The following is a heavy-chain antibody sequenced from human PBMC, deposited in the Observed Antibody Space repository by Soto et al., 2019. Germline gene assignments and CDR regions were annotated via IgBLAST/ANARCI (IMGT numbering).Heavy chain of an antibody. CDR2: ISASGGST. Sequence: GGSLRLSCAASGFTFSGYEMNWVRQAPGEGLEWVSGISASGGSTYYADSVKGRFTISRDNSKNTLYLQMNSLSAEDTAVYYCAKSARGNYYFDYWGQGTLVTVSS. CDR1: GFTFSGYE. D-gene: IGHD1-7*01. CDR3: AKSARGNYYFDY. V-gene: IGHV3-23*01. J-gene: IGHJ4*02.